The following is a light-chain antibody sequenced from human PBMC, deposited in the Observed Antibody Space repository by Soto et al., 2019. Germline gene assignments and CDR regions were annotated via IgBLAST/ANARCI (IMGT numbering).Light chain of an antibody. CDR1: QTVSDNY. V-gene: IGKV3-20*01. CDR3: QQYGGSPRVS. Sequence: EIVLTQSPGALSLSPGERATLSCRASQTVSDNYLAWYQQKPGQAPRLIIYGASTRATGIPDRFSGSGSGTDFTLPISRLEAEDFAVYYCQQYGGSPRVSFGGGTKVEIK. J-gene: IGKJ4*01. CDR2: GAS.